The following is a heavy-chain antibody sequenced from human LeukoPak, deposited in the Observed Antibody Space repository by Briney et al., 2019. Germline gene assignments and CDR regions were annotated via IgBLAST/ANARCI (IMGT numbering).Heavy chain of an antibody. CDR1: GFTFSNYW. CDR2: IKQDGSEK. CDR3: AREGLSYYYYYYGMDV. Sequence: GGSLRLSCAASGFTFSNYWMSWVRQAPGKGLEWVANIKQDGSEKYYVDSVKGRFTISRDNAKNSLYLQMNSLRAEDTAVYYCAREGLSYYYYYYGMDVWGQGTTVTVPS. V-gene: IGHV3-7*01. J-gene: IGHJ6*02.